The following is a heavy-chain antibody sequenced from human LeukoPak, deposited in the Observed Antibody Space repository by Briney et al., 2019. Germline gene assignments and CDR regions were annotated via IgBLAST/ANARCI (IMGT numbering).Heavy chain of an antibody. D-gene: IGHD1-26*01. J-gene: IGHJ4*02. Sequence: GASVKVSCKASGYNFCGHYMHWVRQAPGQGLEWMGWIKPSNGDTKYAQNFQGRVTMTRDTSISTAYMELSSLRSDDTAVYYCASPPLSSAMYYAHWGQGTLVTVSS. CDR1: GYNFCGHY. CDR3: ASPPLSSAMYYAH. CDR2: IKPSNGDT. V-gene: IGHV1-2*02.